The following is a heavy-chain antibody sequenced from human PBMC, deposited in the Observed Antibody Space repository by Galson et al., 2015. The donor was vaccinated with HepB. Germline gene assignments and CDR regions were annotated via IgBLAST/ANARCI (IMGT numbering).Heavy chain of an antibody. CDR2: IIPIVNTT. CDR1: GGIFSSYG. J-gene: IGHJ6*03. CDR3: ARGALETYYDILTGNPDYFYNYMDV. D-gene: IGHD3-9*01. V-gene: IGHV1-69*06. Sequence: SVKASCKASGGIFSSYGITWVRQAPGQGLEWMGEIIPIVNTTNHAQKFQGRVTITADKSTSTSDMELSSLRSEDTAVYYCARGALETYYDILTGNPDYFYNYMDVWGKGTTVTVSS.